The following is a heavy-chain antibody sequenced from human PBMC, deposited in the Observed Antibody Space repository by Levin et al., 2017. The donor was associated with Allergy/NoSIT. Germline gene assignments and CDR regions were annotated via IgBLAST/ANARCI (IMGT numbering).Heavy chain of an antibody. Sequence: SGPTLVKPTQTLTLTCTFSGFSLSTSGMRVSWIRQPPGKALEWLARIDWDDDKFYSTSLKTRLTISKDTSKNQVVLTMTNMDPVDTATYYCARSGYPYDAFDIWGQGTMVTVSS. J-gene: IGHJ3*02. V-gene: IGHV2-70*04. CDR2: IDWDDDK. CDR3: ARSGYPYDAFDI. D-gene: IGHD3-22*01. CDR1: GFSLSTSGMR.